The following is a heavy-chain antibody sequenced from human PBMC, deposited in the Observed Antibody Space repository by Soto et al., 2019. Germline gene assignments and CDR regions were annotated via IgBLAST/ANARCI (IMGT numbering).Heavy chain of an antibody. Sequence: VQLVQSGAEVKEPGASVQVSCKASGYTFVNFGITWVRQAPGQGLEWVGWISTDKGYTTYAEKFQGRVSMTADTATSTASIDLSSMNSTATAVHYFARNRDCGTGGNCHQEWYVDYLGRGTLVTVSS. J-gene: IGHJ2*01. CDR2: ISTDKGYT. V-gene: IGHV1-18*01. D-gene: IGHD2-8*02. CDR1: GYTFVNFG. CDR3: ARNRDCGTGGNCHQEWYVDY.